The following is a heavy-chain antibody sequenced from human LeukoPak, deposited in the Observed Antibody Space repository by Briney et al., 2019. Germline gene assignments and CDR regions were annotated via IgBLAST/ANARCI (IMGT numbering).Heavy chain of an antibody. CDR2: IIPIFGTA. J-gene: IGHJ4*02. CDR1: GGTFSSYA. CDR3: ARGYYYDSSGLRGAYFDY. D-gene: IGHD3-22*01. Sequence: SVKVSCKASGGTFSSYAISWVRQAPGQGLEWMGGIIPIFGTANYAQKFQGRVTITADKSTSTAYMELSSLRSEDTAVYYCARGYYYDSSGLRGAYFDYWGQGTLVTVSS. V-gene: IGHV1-69*06.